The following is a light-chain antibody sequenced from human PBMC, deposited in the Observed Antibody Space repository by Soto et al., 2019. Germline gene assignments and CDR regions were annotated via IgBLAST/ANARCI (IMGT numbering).Light chain of an antibody. J-gene: IGKJ1*01. CDR2: GSS. CDR3: QHYDNSPPWT. V-gene: IGKV3-20*01. Sequence: EIVLTQSPGTLSLSPGERATLSCRASQSVSSSYLAWYQQKPGQAPRLLIYGSSSRATGIPDRFSGSGSGTVFTLTIIRLEPEDFAVYYCQHYDNSPPWTFGQGTKVEIK. CDR1: QSVSSSY.